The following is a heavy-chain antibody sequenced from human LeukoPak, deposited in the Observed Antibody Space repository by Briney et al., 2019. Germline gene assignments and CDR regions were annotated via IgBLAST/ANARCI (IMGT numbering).Heavy chain of an antibody. CDR1: GFTFSSYG. D-gene: IGHD5-12*01. CDR2: IRCDGSNK. Sequence: GGSLRLSCAASGFTFSSYGMHWVRQAPGKGLEWVAFIRCDGSNKYYADSVKGRFTISRDNSKNTLYLQMNSLRAEDTAVYYCAKDGNSGYDFYFFDYWGQGTLVTVSS. V-gene: IGHV3-30*02. J-gene: IGHJ4*02. CDR3: AKDGNSGYDFYFFDY.